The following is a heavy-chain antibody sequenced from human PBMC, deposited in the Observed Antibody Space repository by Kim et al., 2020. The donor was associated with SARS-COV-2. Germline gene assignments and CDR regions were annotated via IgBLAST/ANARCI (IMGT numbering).Heavy chain of an antibody. CDR2: ISYSGST. CDR3: ARARPYEAGNSFLFFDY. Sequence: SETLSLTCTVSGGSISGGDYYWSWIRQPPGKGLEWIGYISYSGSTHLNPSLKSRVTISRDTSKNQFSLRLGSVTAADAAAYYCARARPYEAGNSFLFFDYWGQGTLVTVSP. CDR1: GGSISGGDYY. V-gene: IGHV4-30-4*01. D-gene: IGHD6-19*01. J-gene: IGHJ4*02.